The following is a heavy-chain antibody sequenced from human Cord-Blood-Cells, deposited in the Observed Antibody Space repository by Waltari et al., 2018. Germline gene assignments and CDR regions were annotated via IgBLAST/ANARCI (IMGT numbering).Heavy chain of an antibody. V-gene: IGHV4-34*01. CDR2: ITHMGST. Sequence: QVQLQQWGAGLLKPTETLSPTRAVYGGSFRGYYWSWIRQPPGKGLEWIGEITHMGSTNYNPSLKSRVTISLDTSKNQFSLKLSSVTAADTAVYYCARGVQYSSSSGPDYYYYYYMDVWGKGTTVTVSS. J-gene: IGHJ6*03. CDR3: ARGVQYSSSSGPDYYYYYYMDV. CDR1: GGSFRGYY. D-gene: IGHD6-6*01.